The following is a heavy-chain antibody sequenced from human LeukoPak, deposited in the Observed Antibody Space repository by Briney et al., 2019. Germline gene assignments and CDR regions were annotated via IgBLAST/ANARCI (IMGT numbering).Heavy chain of an antibody. D-gene: IGHD6-19*01. V-gene: IGHV3-30*02. Sequence: GGSLRLSCAASGFTFSTYGMHWVRQAPGKGLEWVAFIRYDGRNKYYADSVKGRFTISRDNSKNTLCLQMNSLRAEDTAVYYCARISGWPATFDYWGQGTLVTVSS. CDR1: GFTFSTYG. CDR2: IRYDGRNK. CDR3: ARISGWPATFDY. J-gene: IGHJ4*02.